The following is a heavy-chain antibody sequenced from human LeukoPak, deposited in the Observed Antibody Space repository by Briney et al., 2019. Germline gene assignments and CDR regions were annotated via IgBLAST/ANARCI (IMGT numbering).Heavy chain of an antibody. V-gene: IGHV5-51*01. CDR3: ARHYCSSTSCYDLGTSFDY. D-gene: IGHD2-2*01. J-gene: IGHJ4*02. CDR2: IYPGDSDT. CDR1: GYRFTSYW. Sequence: PGASLKISFQGSGYRFTSYWIGWVRPMPGKGLEWMGIIYPGDSDTRYSPSFQGQVTISADKSISTAYLQWSSLKASDTAMYYCARHYCSSTSCYDLGTSFDYWGQGTLVTVSS.